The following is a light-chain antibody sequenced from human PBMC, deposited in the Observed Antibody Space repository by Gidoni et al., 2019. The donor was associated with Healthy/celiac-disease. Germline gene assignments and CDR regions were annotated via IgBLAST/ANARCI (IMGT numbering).Light chain of an antibody. CDR1: QSVSSSY. CDR3: QQYGSSPPYT. Sequence: EIVLTQSPGPLSLSPGEIATLSCRASQSVSSSYLAWYQQKPGQAPRLLIYGASSRATGIPDSFSGSGSGTDFTLPISRLEPEDFAVYYCQQYGSSPPYTFGQGTKLEIK. J-gene: IGKJ2*01. CDR2: GAS. V-gene: IGKV3-20*01.